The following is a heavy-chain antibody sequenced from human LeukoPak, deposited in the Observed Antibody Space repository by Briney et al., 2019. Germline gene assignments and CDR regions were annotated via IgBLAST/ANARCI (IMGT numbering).Heavy chain of an antibody. CDR3: AREVRCSTTRCYSLFDY. Sequence: SETLSLTCAVYGGSFSGSYWSWIRQPPGKGLEWIGEINHSGSTNYNPSLKSRVTISVDTSKNQFSLKLSSVTAADTAVYYCAREVRCSTTRCYSLFDYWGQGTLVTVSS. CDR1: GGSFSGSY. J-gene: IGHJ4*02. D-gene: IGHD2-2*02. V-gene: IGHV4-34*01. CDR2: INHSGST.